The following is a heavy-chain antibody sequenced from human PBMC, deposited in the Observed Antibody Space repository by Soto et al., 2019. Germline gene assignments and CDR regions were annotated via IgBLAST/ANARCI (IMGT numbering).Heavy chain of an antibody. CDR1: GGSISSGENF. V-gene: IGHV4-30-4*01. Sequence: QVQLQESGPGLVKPSQTLSLTCTVSGGSISSGENFWNWIRQSPGKGLEWIGYIHHSGSTYYNPSLKSQLTISVDTSKNQLSLKLNSVTAADTAVYYCARDTGTYPYYFDYWGQGTLVTVSS. CDR2: IHHSGST. J-gene: IGHJ4*02. CDR3: ARDTGTYPYYFDY. D-gene: IGHD1-26*01.